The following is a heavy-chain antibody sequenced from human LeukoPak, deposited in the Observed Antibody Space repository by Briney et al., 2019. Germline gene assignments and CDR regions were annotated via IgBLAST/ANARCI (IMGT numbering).Heavy chain of an antibody. CDR1: GFTFSKYW. J-gene: IGHJ4*02. V-gene: IGHV3-74*01. CDR2: INTDGTVT. CDR3: AKVGCFSTSCHEDY. D-gene: IGHD2-2*01. Sequence: GGSLRLSCAASGFTFSKYWMLWVRQAPGKGLESVSRINTDGTVTTYADSVKGRFTISRDNSKNTVFLQMNSLRAEDTAVYYCAKVGCFSTSCHEDYWGQGTLVTVSS.